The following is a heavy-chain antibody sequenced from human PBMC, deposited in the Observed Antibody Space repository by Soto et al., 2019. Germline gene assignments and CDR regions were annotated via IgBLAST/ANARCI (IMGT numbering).Heavy chain of an antibody. CDR1: GFTFSSYA. J-gene: IGHJ6*02. CDR2: ISGSGGST. Sequence: GGCLRLSSAASGFTFSSYAMSWVRQAPGKGLEWVSAISGSGGSTYYADSVKGRFTISKDNSKNTLYLQMNSLRAEDTAVYYCAKDLAYYYDSIGYYIFYGMDVWGQGTTDTVSS. V-gene: IGHV3-23*01. D-gene: IGHD3-22*01. CDR3: AKDLAYYYDSIGYYIFYGMDV.